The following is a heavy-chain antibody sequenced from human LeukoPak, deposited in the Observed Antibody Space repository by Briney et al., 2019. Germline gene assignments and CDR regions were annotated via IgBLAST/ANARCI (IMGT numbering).Heavy chain of an antibody. D-gene: IGHD3-10*01. V-gene: IGHV3-7*01. CDR2: IKQDGSKK. CDR1: GFTFSSYW. CDR3: ARVRPGILLWFGEDGYYFDY. Sequence: PGGSLRLSCAASGFTFSSYWMSWVRQAPGKGLEWVANIKQDGSKKYYVDSVKGRFTISRDNAKNSLYLQMNSLRAEDTAVYYCARVRPGILLWFGEDGYYFDYWGQGTLVTVSS. J-gene: IGHJ4*02.